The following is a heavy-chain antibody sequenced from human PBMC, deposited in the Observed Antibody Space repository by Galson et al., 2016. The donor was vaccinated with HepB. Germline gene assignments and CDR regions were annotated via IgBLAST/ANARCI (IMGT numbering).Heavy chain of an antibody. D-gene: IGHD2-2*01. CDR2: IIPIFNTS. CDR3: ARCEWDQMLQCNWFDP. CDR1: GGTFSSFG. J-gene: IGHJ5*02. Sequence: SVKVSCKASGGTFSSFGISWVRQAPGQGLEWMGGIIPIFNTSNYVPKFQGRVTFTADKSTTTAYMDLSSLRSEDTAVYYCARCEWDQMLQCNWFDPWGQGTLVTVSS. V-gene: IGHV1-69*06.